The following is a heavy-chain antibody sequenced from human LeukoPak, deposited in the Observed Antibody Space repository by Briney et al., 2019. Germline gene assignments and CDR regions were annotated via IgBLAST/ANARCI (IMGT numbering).Heavy chain of an antibody. Sequence: QTGGSLRLSWAASGFTFSSYAMSWVRQAPGKGLEWVSAISDGGGSTYSADSVKGRFTVSRDNSKYMLYLHMTSLRVEDTAVYYCAKIEVIQYQPRYFFDYWGQGTLVTVSS. J-gene: IGHJ4*02. D-gene: IGHD4-11*01. CDR1: GFTFSSYA. CDR3: AKIEVIQYQPRYFFDY. CDR2: ISDGGGST. V-gene: IGHV3-23*01.